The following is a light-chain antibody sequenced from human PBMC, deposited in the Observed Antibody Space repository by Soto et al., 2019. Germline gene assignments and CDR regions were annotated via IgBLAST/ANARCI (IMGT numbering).Light chain of an antibody. J-gene: IGKJ5*01. Sequence: DIVLTQSPGIVSLSPGERATLSCRASQSLSSSFLAWYQQKRGQAPRLLIYGASSRATGIPDRFSGSGSETDFTLSITRLEPEDFAMYYCQQYESSPITFGLGTRLEI. CDR1: QSLSSSF. CDR3: QQYESSPIT. V-gene: IGKV3-20*01. CDR2: GAS.